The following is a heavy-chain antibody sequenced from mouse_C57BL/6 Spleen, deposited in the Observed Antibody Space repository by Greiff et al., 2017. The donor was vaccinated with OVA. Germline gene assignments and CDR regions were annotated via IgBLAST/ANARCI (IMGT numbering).Heavy chain of an antibody. J-gene: IGHJ2*01. D-gene: IGHD1-1*01. CDR2: FHPYNDDT. V-gene: IGHV1-47*01. CDR3: ARGIDYGSYYFDY. Sequence: VQLQQSGAELVKPGASVKMSCTASGYPFTTYPIEWMKQNPGKSLEWIGTFHPYNDDTKYTEKFKGKATLTVEKSSSTVYLELSQLTSDDSAVYYCARGIDYGSYYFDYWGKGTTLTVSS. CDR1: GYPFTTYP.